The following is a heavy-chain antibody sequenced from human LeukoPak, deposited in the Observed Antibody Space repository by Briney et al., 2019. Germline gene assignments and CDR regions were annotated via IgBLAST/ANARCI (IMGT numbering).Heavy chain of an antibody. CDR1: GFTASNNY. V-gene: IGHV3-53*01. J-gene: IGHJ5*02. Sequence: GGSLRLSCAASGFTASNNYMSWVRQAPGKGLEWVSVISTGGSTYYADSVKGRFTLSRDDSKNTLSLQMNSLRVEDTAVYYCIVFGDSNHWGQGTLVTVSS. D-gene: IGHD4-17*01. CDR2: ISTGGST. CDR3: IVFGDSNH.